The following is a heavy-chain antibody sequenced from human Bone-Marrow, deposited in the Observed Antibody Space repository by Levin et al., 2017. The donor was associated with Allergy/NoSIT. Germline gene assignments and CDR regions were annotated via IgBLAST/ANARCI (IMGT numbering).Heavy chain of an antibody. D-gene: IGHD3-10*02. J-gene: IGHJ6*02. Sequence: ETLSLTCAASGFTFSSYAMSWVRQAPGKGLEWVSAISGSGGSTYYADSVKGRFTISRDNSKNTLYLQMNSLRAEDTAVYYCAKVMFGAVGYYYGMDVWGQGTTVTVSS. CDR2: ISGSGGST. CDR3: AKVMFGAVGYYYGMDV. V-gene: IGHV3-23*01. CDR1: GFTFSSYA.